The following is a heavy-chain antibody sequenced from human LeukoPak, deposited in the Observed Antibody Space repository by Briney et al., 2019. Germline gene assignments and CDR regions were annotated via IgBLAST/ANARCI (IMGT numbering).Heavy chain of an antibody. CDR1: GGSISSSSYY. J-gene: IGHJ4*02. CDR2: IYYSGST. D-gene: IGHD3-22*01. CDR3: ARGRYDSSKEGYCDY. Sequence: SETLSLTCTVSGGSISSSSYYWGWIRQPPGTGLEWIGSIYYSGSTYYNPSLKSRVTISVDTSKNQFSLKLSSVTAADTAVYYCARGRYDSSKEGYCDYWGQGTLVTVSS. V-gene: IGHV4-39*07.